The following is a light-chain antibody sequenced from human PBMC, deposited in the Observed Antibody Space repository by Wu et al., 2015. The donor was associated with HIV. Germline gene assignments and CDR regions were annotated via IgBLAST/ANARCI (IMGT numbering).Light chain of an antibody. V-gene: IGKV3-11*01. CDR1: QDISIY. J-gene: IGKJ4*01. CDR3: QQRSNWPLT. CDR2: ETS. Sequence: EIVLTQSPATLSLSPGQRATLSCRASQDISIYLTWFQQRPGQPPRLLIYETSNRASGIPARFSGSGSGADFTLTISSLEPEDFAVYYCQQRSNWPLTFGGGTRVEI.